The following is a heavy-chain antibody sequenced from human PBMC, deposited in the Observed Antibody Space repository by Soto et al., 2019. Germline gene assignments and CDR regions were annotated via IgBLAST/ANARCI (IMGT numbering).Heavy chain of an antibody. CDR3: SRTWDGTTHVFNI. CDR2: INTNGGST. D-gene: IGHD1-26*01. CDR1: GFTFSSYG. Sequence: GVSLRLSCAASGFTFSSYGMSWVRQAPGKGLEWVSAINTNGGSTFYADSVKGRFTISRDNSKNTLYLQMNSLRADDTAMYYWSRTWDGTTHVFNIWGQGKMVTVS. V-gene: IGHV3-23*01. J-gene: IGHJ3*02.